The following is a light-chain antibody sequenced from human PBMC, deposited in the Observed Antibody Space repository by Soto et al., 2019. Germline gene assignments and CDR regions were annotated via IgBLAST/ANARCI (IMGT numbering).Light chain of an antibody. CDR3: CSYAGSYTLWV. J-gene: IGLJ3*02. Sequence: QSALTQPRSVSGSPGQSVTISCTGTSSDVGGYNYVSWYQQYPGKAPKLIIYDVSKRPSGVPDRFSGSKSGNTASLTISWLQAEDEADYYCCSYAGSYTLWVFGGGTQLTVL. CDR1: SSDVGGYNY. V-gene: IGLV2-11*01. CDR2: DVS.